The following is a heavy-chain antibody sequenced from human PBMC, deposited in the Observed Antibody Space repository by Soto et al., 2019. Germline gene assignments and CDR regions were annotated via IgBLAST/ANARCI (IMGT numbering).Heavy chain of an antibody. V-gene: IGHV3-7*01. CDR3: ARDCSGGSCQY. CDR2: IKEDGSEK. Sequence: EVQLMESGGGLVQPGGSLRLSCAASGFTLSYYWMSWVRQAPGKGLEWVANIKEDGSEKYYVDSVKGRFTISRDNAQNSVFLQMNSLRVEDMAIYYCARDCSGGSCQYWGQGTLVTVSS. J-gene: IGHJ4*02. CDR1: GFTLSYYW. D-gene: IGHD2-15*01.